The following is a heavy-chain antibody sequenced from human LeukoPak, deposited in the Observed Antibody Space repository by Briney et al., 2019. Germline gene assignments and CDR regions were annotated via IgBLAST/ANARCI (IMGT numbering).Heavy chain of an antibody. CDR1: EFTFNNYA. D-gene: IGHD6-13*01. CDR2: ISGSGVST. CDR3: AKAASSWYLDAFDI. Sequence: GGSLRLSCAASEFTFNNYAMSWVRQAPGKGLEWVSTISGSGVSTYYADSVKGRFTISRDNSKNTLYLQMNSLRAEDTAVYYCAKAASSWYLDAFDIWGQGTMVTVSS. J-gene: IGHJ3*02. V-gene: IGHV3-23*01.